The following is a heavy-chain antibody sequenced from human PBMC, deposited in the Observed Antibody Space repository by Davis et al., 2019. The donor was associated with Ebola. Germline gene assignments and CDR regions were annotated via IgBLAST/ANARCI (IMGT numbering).Heavy chain of an antibody. CDR2: IIPIFGTA. V-gene: IGHV1-69*06. Sequence: AASVKVSCKASGYTFTRYAMHWVRQAPGQRLEWMGGIIPIFGTANYAQKFQGRVTITADKSTSTAYMELSSLRSEDTAVYYCARDKGRWLQPDAFDIWGQGTMVTVSS. J-gene: IGHJ3*02. D-gene: IGHD5-24*01. CDR1: GYTFTRYA. CDR3: ARDKGRWLQPDAFDI.